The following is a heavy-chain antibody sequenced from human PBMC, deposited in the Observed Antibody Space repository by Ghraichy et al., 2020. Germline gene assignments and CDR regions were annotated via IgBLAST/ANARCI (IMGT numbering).Heavy chain of an antibody. CDR1: GLTFTRSA. V-gene: IGHV1-58*01. D-gene: IGHD2-2*01. Sequence: SVKVSCKASGLTFTRSAVQWVRQARGQRLEWIGWIVVGRGNTNYAQKFQERVTIIRDMSTSTAYMELSSLRSEDPAVYYCAADVDCSSTSCYPWKFDYWGQGTLVTVSS. CDR2: IVVGRGNT. CDR3: AADVDCSSTSCYPWKFDY. J-gene: IGHJ4*02.